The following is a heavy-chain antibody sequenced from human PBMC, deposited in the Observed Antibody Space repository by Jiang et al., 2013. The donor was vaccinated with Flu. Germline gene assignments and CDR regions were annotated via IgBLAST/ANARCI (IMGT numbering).Heavy chain of an antibody. J-gene: IGHJ4*02. CDR1: GGTFSSYA. V-gene: IGHV1-69*04. Sequence: GAEVKKPGSSVKVSCKASGGTFSSYAISWVRQAPGQGLEWMGRIIPILGIANYAQKFQGRVTITADKSTSTAYMELSSLRSEDTAVYYCARDRKGDTVVTRAYYWGQGTLVTVSS. CDR2: IIPILGIA. D-gene: IGHD4-23*01. CDR3: ARDRKGDTVVTRAYY.